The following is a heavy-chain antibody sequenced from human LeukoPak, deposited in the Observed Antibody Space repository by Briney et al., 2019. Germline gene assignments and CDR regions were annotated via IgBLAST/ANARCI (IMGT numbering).Heavy chain of an antibody. CDR3: ARVQSSYYYDSSGSYYFDY. CDR2: IIPIFGTA. J-gene: IGHJ4*02. V-gene: IGHV1-69*13. D-gene: IGHD3-22*01. Sequence: ASVKVSCKASGGTFISYAISWVRQAPGQGLEWMGGIIPIFGTANYAQKFQGRVTITADESTSTAYMELSSLRSEDTAVYYCARVQSSYYYDSSGSYYFDYWGQGTLVTVSS. CDR1: GGTFISYA.